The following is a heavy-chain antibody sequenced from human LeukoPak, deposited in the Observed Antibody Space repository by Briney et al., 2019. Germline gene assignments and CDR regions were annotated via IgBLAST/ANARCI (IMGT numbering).Heavy chain of an antibody. V-gene: IGHV4-38-2*02. Sequence: SETLSLTCTVSGYSISSGYYWGWIRQPPGKGLEWIGTVFYSGSTYYNPSLKSRVTISVDPSKNQFSLSLSSVTAADTAVYYCARVPEYSSSSEVDYFDYWGQGTLVTVSS. CDR3: ARVPEYSSSSEVDYFDY. J-gene: IGHJ4*02. D-gene: IGHD6-6*01. CDR1: GYSISSGYY. CDR2: VFYSGST.